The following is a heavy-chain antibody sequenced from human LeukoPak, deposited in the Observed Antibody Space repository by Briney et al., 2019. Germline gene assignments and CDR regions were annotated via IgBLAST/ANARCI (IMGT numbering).Heavy chain of an antibody. D-gene: IGHD3-3*01. CDR3: ARGPPGIIRFLEWKSPLDY. CDR2: ISYDGSNK. CDR1: GFTFSSYA. Sequence: GGSLRLSCAASGFTFSSYAMHWVRQAPGKGLEWVAVISYDGSNKYYADSVKGRFTISRDNSKNTLYLQMNSLRADDTAVYYCARGPPGIIRFLEWKSPLDYWGQGTLVIVSS. J-gene: IGHJ4*02. V-gene: IGHV3-30*04.